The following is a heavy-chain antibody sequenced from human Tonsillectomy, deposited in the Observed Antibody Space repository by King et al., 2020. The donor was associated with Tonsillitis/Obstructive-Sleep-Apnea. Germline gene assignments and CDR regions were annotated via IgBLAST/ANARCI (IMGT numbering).Heavy chain of an antibody. CDR1: GFTFTSSA. D-gene: IGHD5-12*01. Sequence: QLVQSGPEVKKPGTSVKVSCKASGFTFTSSAVQWVRQARGQRLEWIGWIVVGSGNTNYAQKFQERVTITRDMSTSTDYMELSSLRSEDTAVYYCAADIVATFKNWFDPWGQGTLVTVSS. J-gene: IGHJ5*02. CDR3: AADIVATFKNWFDP. CDR2: IVVGSGNT. V-gene: IGHV1-58*01.